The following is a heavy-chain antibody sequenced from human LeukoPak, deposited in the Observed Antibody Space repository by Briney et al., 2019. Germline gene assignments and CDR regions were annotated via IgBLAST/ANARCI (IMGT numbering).Heavy chain of an antibody. D-gene: IGHD3-22*01. CDR2: IYSNGIT. CDR3: ARRAYYDTSGYSPASGYFDL. CDR1: GGSIFGHY. Sequence: PSETLSLTCTVSGGSIFGHYFNWIRQAPGKGLEWIGYIYSNGITSYNPSLRSRGTMSIATSRSQFSLMLTSVTAADTAIYYCARRAYYDTSGYSPASGYFDLWGRGTLVTVSS. V-gene: IGHV4-4*08. J-gene: IGHJ2*01.